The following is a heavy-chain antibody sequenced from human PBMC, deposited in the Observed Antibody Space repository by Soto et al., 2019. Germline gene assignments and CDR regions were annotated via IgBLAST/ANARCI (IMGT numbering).Heavy chain of an antibody. CDR1: GGSPSSGAYY. CDR2: MHSSGSA. Sequence: QVQLQESGPGRVKPSQTLSLTCIFSGGSPSSGAYYWGGIRQPSGKGLEGIGYMHSSGSASYNPTLKSGVTRSVDTSMNQFSLTLSSVTAADTAMYYCARYFFDSSGYSNWFDSWGQGTLVTVSS. V-gene: IGHV4-31*03. D-gene: IGHD3-22*01. J-gene: IGHJ5*01. CDR3: ARYFFDSSGYSNWFDS.